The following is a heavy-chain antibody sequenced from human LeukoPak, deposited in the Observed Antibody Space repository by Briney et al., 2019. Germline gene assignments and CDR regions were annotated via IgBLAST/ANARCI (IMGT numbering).Heavy chain of an antibody. CDR2: ISGSGGGT. CDR3: AKSPLRYSSSTLRDY. V-gene: IGHV3-23*01. J-gene: IGHJ4*02. CDR1: GFTFSSYA. Sequence: GGSLRLSCAASGFTFSSYAMSWVRQAPGKGLEWVSAISGSGGGTYYADSVKGRFTISRDNSKNTLYLQMNSLRAEDTAVYYCAKSPLRYSSSTLRDYWGQGTLVTVSS. D-gene: IGHD6-6*01.